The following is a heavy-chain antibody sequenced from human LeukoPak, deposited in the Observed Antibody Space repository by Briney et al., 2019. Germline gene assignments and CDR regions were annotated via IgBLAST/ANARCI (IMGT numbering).Heavy chain of an antibody. CDR3: AREIPYCSSTSCPFGS. CDR1: GYTFTSDY. V-gene: IGHV1-46*01. CDR2: INPSGGSI. Sequence: ASVKVSCKASGYTFTSDYMHWVRQAPGQGLEWMGIINPSGGSISYAQRFQGRVTMTRDTSTSTVYMELSSLRSEDTAVYYCAREIPYCSSTSCPFGSWGQGTLVTASS. D-gene: IGHD2-2*01. J-gene: IGHJ5*02.